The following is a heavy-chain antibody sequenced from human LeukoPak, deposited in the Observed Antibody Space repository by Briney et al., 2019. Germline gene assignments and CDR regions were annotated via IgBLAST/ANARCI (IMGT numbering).Heavy chain of an antibody. D-gene: IGHD3-10*01. J-gene: IGHJ5*02. Sequence: PSETLSLTCTVSGGSISSGDYYWSWIRQPPGKGLEWIGYIYYSGSTYYNPSLKSRVTISVDTSKNQFSLRLSSVTAADTAVYYCARGINVRGVIKWFDPWGQGTLVTVSS. V-gene: IGHV4-30-4*01. CDR1: GGSISSGDYY. CDR2: IYYSGST. CDR3: ARGINVRGVIKWFDP.